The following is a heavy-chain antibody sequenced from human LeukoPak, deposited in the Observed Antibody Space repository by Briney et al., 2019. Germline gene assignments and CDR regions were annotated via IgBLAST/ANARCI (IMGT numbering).Heavy chain of an antibody. CDR3: AGSAYY. CDR1: GFTFGDYA. J-gene: IGHJ4*02. CDR2: IKQDGSEK. Sequence: GGSLRLSCTASGFTFGDYAMSWVRQAPGKGLEWVANIKQDGSEKYYVDSVKGRFTISRDNAKNSLYLQMNSLRAEDTAVYYCAGSAYYWGQGTLVTVSS. V-gene: IGHV3-7*01. D-gene: IGHD3-16*01.